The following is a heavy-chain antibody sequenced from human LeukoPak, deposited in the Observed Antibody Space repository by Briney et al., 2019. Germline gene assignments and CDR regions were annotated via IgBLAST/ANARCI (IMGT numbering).Heavy chain of an antibody. D-gene: IGHD1-26*01. CDR1: GFTVSSNY. CDR3: ARSMSGELLGEYYFDY. J-gene: IGHJ4*02. V-gene: IGHV3-66*02. Sequence: PGGSLRLSCAASGFTVSSNYMSWVRQAPGKGLEWVSVIYSGGSTYYADSVKGRFTISRDNPKNTLYLQMNSLRAEDTAVYYCARSMSGELLGEYYFDYWGQGTLVTVSS. CDR2: IYSGGST.